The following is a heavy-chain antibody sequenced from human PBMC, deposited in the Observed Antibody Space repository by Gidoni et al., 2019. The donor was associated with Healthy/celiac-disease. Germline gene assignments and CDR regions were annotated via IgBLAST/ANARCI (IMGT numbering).Heavy chain of an antibody. Sequence: EVQLVETGGGLVEPGWSLRLSCAAPGSTFSSHWMSWVRQAPWKGLEWVANRKQDGSEKYCVDAVKGRCTISRDNAKNSLYLQMNSLRAEDTAVYYCARERGGIVVRNWYFDLWGRGTLVTVSS. D-gene: IGHD2-2*01. CDR3: ARERGGIVVRNWYFDL. J-gene: IGHJ2*01. CDR2: RKQDGSEK. V-gene: IGHV3-7*01. CDR1: GSTFSSHW.